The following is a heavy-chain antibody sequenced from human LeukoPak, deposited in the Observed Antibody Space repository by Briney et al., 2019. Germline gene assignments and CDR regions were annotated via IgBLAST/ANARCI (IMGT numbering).Heavy chain of an antibody. CDR2: ISGSGGST. J-gene: IGHJ4*02. V-gene: IGHV3-23*01. CDR1: GFTLSDYY. CDR3: AKDSYDYVWGSYRYTVEGFDY. D-gene: IGHD3-16*02. Sequence: GGSLRLSCAASGFTLSDYYMSWIRQAPGKGLEWVSAISGSGGSTYYADSVKGRFTISRDNSKNTLYLQMNSLRAEDTAVYYCAKDSYDYVWGSYRYTVEGFDYWGQGTLVTVSS.